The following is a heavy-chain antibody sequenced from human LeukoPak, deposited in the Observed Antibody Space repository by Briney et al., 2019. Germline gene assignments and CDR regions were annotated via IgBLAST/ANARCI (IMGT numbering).Heavy chain of an antibody. Sequence: GASVKVSCKASGYTFTGYYMHWVRQAPGQGLEWMGWINPNSGGTNYAQKFQGRVTMTRDTSISTAYMELSRLRSDDTAGYYCARTVQWVVTSNDFDYWGQGTLVTVSS. CDR3: ARTVQWVVTSNDFDY. CDR2: INPNSGGT. CDR1: GYTFTGYY. J-gene: IGHJ4*02. V-gene: IGHV1-2*02. D-gene: IGHD6-19*01.